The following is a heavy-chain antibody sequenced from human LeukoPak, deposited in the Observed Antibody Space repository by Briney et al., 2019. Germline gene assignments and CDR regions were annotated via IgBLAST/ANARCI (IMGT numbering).Heavy chain of an antibody. V-gene: IGHV3-74*01. CDR1: GFTFSRYW. CDR3: ARSNQADDY. J-gene: IGHJ4*02. Sequence: SGGSLRLSCAASGFTFSRYWMHWVRQVPGKGLVWVARINPGGSNITYADSVKGRFTISRDNAKNTLYLQMDSLRAEDTGVYYCARSNQADDYWGQGTLVTVSS. D-gene: IGHD1-14*01. CDR2: INPGGSNI.